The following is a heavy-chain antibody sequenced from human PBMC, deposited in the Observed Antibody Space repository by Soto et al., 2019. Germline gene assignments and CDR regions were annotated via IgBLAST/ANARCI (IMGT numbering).Heavy chain of an antibody. V-gene: IGHV3-23*01. CDR3: AKDGGATSWKPPNWFDP. CDR2: ISGSGGST. Sequence: PGGSLRLSCAASGFTFSSYAMSWVRQAPGKGLEWVSAISGSGGSTYYADSVKGRFTISRDNSKNTLYLQMNSLRAEDTAVYYCAKDGGATSWKPPNWFDPWGQGTLVTVSS. CDR1: GFTFSSYA. J-gene: IGHJ5*02. D-gene: IGHD2-2*01.